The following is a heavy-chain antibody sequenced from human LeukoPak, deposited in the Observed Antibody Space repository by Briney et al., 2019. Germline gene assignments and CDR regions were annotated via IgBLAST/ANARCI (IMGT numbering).Heavy chain of an antibody. D-gene: IGHD1-26*01. J-gene: IGHJ4*02. Sequence: PGGSLRLSCAASGFSFSSYWMCWVRQAPGKGLEWVANIKQDGSEKYYVDSVKGRFTISRDNAKNSLYLQMNSLRAEDTAVYYCARPRLSIVGANGYWGQGTLVTVSS. CDR3: ARPRLSIVGANGY. V-gene: IGHV3-7*01. CDR2: IKQDGSEK. CDR1: GFSFSSYW.